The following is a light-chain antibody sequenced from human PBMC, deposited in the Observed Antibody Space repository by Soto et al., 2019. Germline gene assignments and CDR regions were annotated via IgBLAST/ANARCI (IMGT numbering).Light chain of an antibody. J-gene: IGKJ5*01. V-gene: IGKV3-11*01. CDR2: DAS. CDR3: QQRTNLPPT. CDR1: QSVSSY. Sequence: PGERVTLSCRASQSVSSYLAWYQQKPGQAPRLLIHDASNRATGIPVRFSGSGSGTDFTLTISSLEPEDFAVYYCQQRTNLPPTFGQGTRLEIK.